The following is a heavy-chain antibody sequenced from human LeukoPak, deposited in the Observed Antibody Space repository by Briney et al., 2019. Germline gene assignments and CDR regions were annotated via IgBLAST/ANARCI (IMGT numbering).Heavy chain of an antibody. Sequence: GGSLRLSCAASGFTLSSYAMSWVRQAPGKGLEWVSAISGSGGSTYYADSVKGRFTISRDNAKNPLYLQMNSLRAEDKAVYYCAKFFAGYYYDDAFDIWGQGTMVTVSS. CDR3: AKFFAGYYYDDAFDI. CDR1: GFTLSSYA. D-gene: IGHD3-22*01. V-gene: IGHV3-23*01. CDR2: ISGSGGST. J-gene: IGHJ3*02.